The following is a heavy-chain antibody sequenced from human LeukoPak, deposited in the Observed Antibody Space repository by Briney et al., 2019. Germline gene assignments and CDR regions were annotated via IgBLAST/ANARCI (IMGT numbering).Heavy chain of an antibody. CDR3: AKGMYYYGSGSYYRAPFDY. D-gene: IGHD3-10*01. CDR1: GFTFSDYY. V-gene: IGHV3-11*01. J-gene: IGHJ4*02. Sequence: PGGSLRLSCAASGFTFSDYYMSWIRQAPGKGLEWVSYISSSGSTIYYADSVKGRFTISRDNSKNTLYLQMNSLRAEDTAVYYCAKGMYYYGSGSYYRAPFDYWGQGTLVTVSS. CDR2: ISSSGSTI.